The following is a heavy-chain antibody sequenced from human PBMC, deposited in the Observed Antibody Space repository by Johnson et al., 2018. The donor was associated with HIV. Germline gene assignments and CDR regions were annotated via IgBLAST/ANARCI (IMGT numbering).Heavy chain of an antibody. CDR2: ISYDGDNE. CDR3: AKGLIGAFDI. D-gene: IGHD2/OR15-2a*01. V-gene: IGHV3-30*18. J-gene: IGHJ3*02. Sequence: QVQLVESGGGVVQPGRSLRLSCSASGFTFSNYGMQWVRQAPGKGLEWVAVISYDGDNEYYADSVKGRFTISRDNSKNTLYLQVNSLRPEDTAVYYCAKGLIGAFDIWGQGTMVTVSS. CDR1: GFTFSNYG.